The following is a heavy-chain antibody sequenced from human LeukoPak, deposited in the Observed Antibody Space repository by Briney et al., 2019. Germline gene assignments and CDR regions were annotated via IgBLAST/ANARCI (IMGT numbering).Heavy chain of an antibody. V-gene: IGHV1-2*02. CDR1: GYTFTGDY. CDR2: MNPDRGGT. Sequence: ASVKVSCKASGYTFTGDYMHWVRQAPGQGLEWMGWMNPDRGGTNYVQKFQGRVTMTRDRSSSTAYRELTRRRSHDPALFHCARGGPRSYSRSSRPPLDFWGPGTLVTVSP. D-gene: IGHD1-26*01. CDR3: ARGGPRSYSRSSRPPLDF. J-gene: IGHJ4*02.